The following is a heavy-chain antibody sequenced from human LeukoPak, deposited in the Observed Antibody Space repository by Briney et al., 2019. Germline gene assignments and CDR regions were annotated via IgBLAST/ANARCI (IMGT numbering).Heavy chain of an antibody. D-gene: IGHD3-10*01. V-gene: IGHV4-39*07. CDR2: MYYSGNI. J-gene: IGHJ3*01. CDR1: GGSISSSTYY. Sequence: SETLSLTCTVSGGSISSSTYYWGWIRQPPGKGLEWIGSMYYSGNIYYNPSLKSRVTISVDTSKNQFSLQLNSVTPEDTALYYCARGGLVRGTINSLIGFDVWGQGIMVTVSS. CDR3: ARGGLVRGTINSLIGFDV.